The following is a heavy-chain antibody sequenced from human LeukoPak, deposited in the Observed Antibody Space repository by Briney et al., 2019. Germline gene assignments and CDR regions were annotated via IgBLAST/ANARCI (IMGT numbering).Heavy chain of an antibody. CDR3: AREDSSGYYDPFDY. Sequence: ASVNVSCKASRYTLTGYYMHWVRQAPGQGLEWMGWINPNSGGTNYAQKFQGTVTMTTDTSTSTVSMELSRLRSDETAVYYCAREDSSGYYDPFDYWGQGTLVTVSS. CDR2: INPNSGGT. D-gene: IGHD3-22*01. J-gene: IGHJ4*02. CDR1: RYTLTGYY. V-gene: IGHV1-2*02.